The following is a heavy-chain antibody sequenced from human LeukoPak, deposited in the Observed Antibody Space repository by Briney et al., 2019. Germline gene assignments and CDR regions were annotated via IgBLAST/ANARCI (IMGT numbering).Heavy chain of an antibody. CDR1: GLTFDSCD. CDR2: ISASGISI. V-gene: IGHV3-48*03. J-gene: IGHJ1*01. Sequence: GRSLRLSCAAAGLTFDSCDMYWVRQSPGKGPEWVSYISASGISIKYADSVKGRFTISRDNAKNLVYLQMDSLRAEDTAVYYCVPPAAGLHRTISTEYFQHWGQGTPVIVSS. D-gene: IGHD6-13*01. CDR3: VPPAAGLHRTISTEYFQH.